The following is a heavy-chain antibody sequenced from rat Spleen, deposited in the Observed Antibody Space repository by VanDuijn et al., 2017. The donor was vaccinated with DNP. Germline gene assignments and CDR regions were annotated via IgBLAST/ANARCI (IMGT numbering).Heavy chain of an antibody. D-gene: IGHD4-3*01. J-gene: IGHJ2*01. CDR3: AKDRGRGGVDY. V-gene: IGHV5-58*01. Sequence: EVQLVETGGGLVQPGRSLKLSCVASGFTFSNFWMYWIRQAPGKGLEWISSINTDGGNTYYPGSVRGRFTISRNNAENTVYLQMNSLRSEDTATYYCAKDRGRGGVDYWGQGVMVTVSS. CDR1: GFTFSNFW. CDR2: INTDGGNT.